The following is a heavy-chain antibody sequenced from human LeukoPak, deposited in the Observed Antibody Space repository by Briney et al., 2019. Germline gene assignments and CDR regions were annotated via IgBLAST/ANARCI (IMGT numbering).Heavy chain of an antibody. CDR1: GYTFTGYY. V-gene: IGHV1-2*02. D-gene: IGHD1-26*01. Sequence: ASVKVSCKAFGYTFTGYYMHWVRQAPGQGLEWMGWINPNSGGTNYAQKFQGRVTMTRDTSISTAYMELSRLRSDDTAVYYCARDGRPYRIVGASDYWGQGTLVTVSS. J-gene: IGHJ4*02. CDR3: ARDGRPYRIVGASDY. CDR2: INPNSGGT.